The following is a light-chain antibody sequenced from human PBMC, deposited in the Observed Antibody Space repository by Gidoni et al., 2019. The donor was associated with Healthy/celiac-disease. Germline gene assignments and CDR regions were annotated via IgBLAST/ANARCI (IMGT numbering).Light chain of an antibody. Sequence: IQLTKTPSSLSASVGDRVTITCRASQGISSYLAWYQQKPGKAPKVLIYAASTLQRGVPSRFSGSGSGTDFTLTISNLQPEDFATYYCQQRNNYRAVTFGGGTKVEIK. V-gene: IGKV1-9*01. J-gene: IGKJ4*01. CDR1: QGISSY. CDR3: QQRNNYRAVT. CDR2: AAS.